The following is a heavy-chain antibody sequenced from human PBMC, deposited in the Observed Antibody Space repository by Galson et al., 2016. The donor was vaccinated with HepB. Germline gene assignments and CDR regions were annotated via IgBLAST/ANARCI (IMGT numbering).Heavy chain of an antibody. J-gene: IGHJ4*02. CDR2: IKSKTDGGTT. Sequence: SLRLSCAASGFTFSDAWMTWVRQVPGKGLEWVGHIKSKTDGGTTDYAAPVEGRFIISRDDSENTVYLQMNSLKNEDTAVYYCTTIFRGYWGQGTLVTVSS. V-gene: IGHV3-15*01. CDR1: GFTFSDAW. CDR3: TTIFRGY. D-gene: IGHD3-10*01.